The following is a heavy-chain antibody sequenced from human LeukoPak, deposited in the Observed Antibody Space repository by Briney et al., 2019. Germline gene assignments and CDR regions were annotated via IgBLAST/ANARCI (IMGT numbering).Heavy chain of an antibody. CDR1: GFIFSNYA. Sequence: GGSLRLSCAASGFIFSNYAMSWVRQAPGKGLEWVSAIDSTGAYTRYADSVKGRFTISKDSSKTILYLQMNSLRAEDAAVYFCAKGSAAGRPYYFDYWGQGTLVTVSS. CDR2: IDSTGAYT. D-gene: IGHD6-25*01. J-gene: IGHJ4*02. CDR3: AKGSAAGRPYYFDY. V-gene: IGHV3-23*01.